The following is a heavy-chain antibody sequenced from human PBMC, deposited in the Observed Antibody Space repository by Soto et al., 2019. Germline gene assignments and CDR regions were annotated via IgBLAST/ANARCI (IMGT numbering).Heavy chain of an antibody. CDR1: GFTFSGHW. V-gene: IGHV3-7*01. J-gene: IGHJ4*02. CDR3: AIVHKAHALYFDS. D-gene: IGHD2-8*01. CDR2: INQDESQK. Sequence: GGSLRLSCAAWGFTFSGHWMTWVRQAPGKGLEWVAHINQDESQKYYVDSVKGRFTISRDNAKNSLYLQMNSLRAEDTAVYYCAIVHKAHALYFDSWGQGTLLTVSS.